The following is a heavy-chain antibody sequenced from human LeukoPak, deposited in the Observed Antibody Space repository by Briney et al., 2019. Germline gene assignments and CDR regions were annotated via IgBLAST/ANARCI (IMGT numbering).Heavy chain of an antibody. D-gene: IGHD3-9*01. CDR3: ARCPELRYFDWLPAPHYYYYMDV. CDR2: ISSSSSYI. CDR1: GFTFSSYS. J-gene: IGHJ6*03. Sequence: GGSLRLSCAASGFTFSSYSMNWVRQAPGKGLEWVSSISSSSSYIYYADSVKGRFTISRDNAKNSLYLQMNSLRAEDTAVYYCARCPELRYFDWLPAPHYYYYMDVWGKGTTVTVSS. V-gene: IGHV3-21*01.